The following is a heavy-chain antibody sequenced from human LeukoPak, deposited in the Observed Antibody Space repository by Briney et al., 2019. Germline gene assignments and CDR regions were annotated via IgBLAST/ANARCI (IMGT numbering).Heavy chain of an antibody. V-gene: IGHV4-4*07. Sequence: SETLSLTCSVSGGSISHYYGSWIRQPAGKGLEWIGRIYNSGSTNYNPSLKSRVTISVDTSKNQFSLKLSSVTAADTAVYYCARQVVVITGYYFDYWGQGTLVTVSS. CDR1: GGSISHYY. CDR3: ARQVVVITGYYFDY. J-gene: IGHJ4*02. CDR2: IYNSGST. D-gene: IGHD3-22*01.